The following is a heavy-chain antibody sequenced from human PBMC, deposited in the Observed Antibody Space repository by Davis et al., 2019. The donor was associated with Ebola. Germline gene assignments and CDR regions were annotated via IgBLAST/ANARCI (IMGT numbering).Heavy chain of an antibody. V-gene: IGHV3-73*01. J-gene: IGHJ6*02. D-gene: IGHD2/OR15-2a*01. CDR2: IRNKNDGDVT. Sequence: PGGSLRLSCAASGLTLSGSSLHWVRQASGKGLEWVGRIRNKNDGDVTSYGASVEGRFTISRDDSKNTAYLQMNSLKTEDTAVYYCTRGAPYFMDVWGQGTTVTVSS. CDR1: GLTLSGSS. CDR3: TRGAPYFMDV.